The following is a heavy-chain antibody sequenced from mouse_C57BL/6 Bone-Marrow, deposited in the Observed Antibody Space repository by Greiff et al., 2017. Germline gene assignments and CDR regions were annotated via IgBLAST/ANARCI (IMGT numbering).Heavy chain of an antibody. J-gene: IGHJ1*03. D-gene: IGHD1-1*01. Sequence: DVHLVESGEGLVKPGGSLKLSCAASGFTFSSYAMSWVRQTPEKRLEWVAYISSGGDYIYYADTVKGRFTISRDNARNTLYLQMSSLKSEDTAMYYCTRHYYGSSGYFDVWGTGTTVTVSS. V-gene: IGHV5-9-1*02. CDR1: GFTFSSYA. CDR2: ISSGGDYI. CDR3: TRHYYGSSGYFDV.